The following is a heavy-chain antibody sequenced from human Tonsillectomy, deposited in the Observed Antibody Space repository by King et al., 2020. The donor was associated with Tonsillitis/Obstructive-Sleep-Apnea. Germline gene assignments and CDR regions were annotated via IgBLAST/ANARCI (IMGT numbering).Heavy chain of an antibody. Sequence: VQLVESGAEVKTPGASVKVSCKASGYTFTRYYIHWVRQARGQGLEWMGIINPSVGSTTYAQKFQDRVTMTRATSASTVYLELSSLRSEDTAVYYCARDDVVGRYIDSWGQGTLVTVSS. CDR2: INPSVGST. CDR3: ARDDVVGRYIDS. V-gene: IGHV1-46*01. CDR1: GYTFTRYY. J-gene: IGHJ4*02. D-gene: IGHD1-14*01.